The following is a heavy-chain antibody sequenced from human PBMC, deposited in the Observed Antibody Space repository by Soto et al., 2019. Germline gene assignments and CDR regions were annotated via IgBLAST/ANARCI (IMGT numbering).Heavy chain of an antibody. Sequence: EVQLLESGGGLGQPGGSLRLSCAASGFTFSNYAMSWVRQAPGEGLEWVSGISSSGGATHYADSVKGRFTISRDNSKNTLDLQMNSLRGEDTAVYFCSKDRMPVSASLFDYWGQGILVTVSS. J-gene: IGHJ4*02. V-gene: IGHV3-23*01. D-gene: IGHD2-21*02. CDR1: GFTFSNYA. CDR3: SKDRMPVSASLFDY. CDR2: ISSSGGAT.